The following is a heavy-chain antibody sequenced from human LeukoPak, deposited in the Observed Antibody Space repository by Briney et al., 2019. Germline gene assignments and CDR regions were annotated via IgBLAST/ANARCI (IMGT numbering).Heavy chain of an antibody. CDR3: ARGGGYYYDSSGYYCDY. J-gene: IGHJ4*02. V-gene: IGHV4-31*03. CDR2: IYYSGST. Sequence: SQTLSLTCTVSGGSISSGGYYWSWIRQHPGKGLEWIGYIYYSGSTYYNPSLKSRVTISVDTSKNQFSLKLSSATAADTAVYYCARGGGYYYDSSGYYCDYWGQGTLVTVSS. D-gene: IGHD3-22*01. CDR1: GGSISSGGYY.